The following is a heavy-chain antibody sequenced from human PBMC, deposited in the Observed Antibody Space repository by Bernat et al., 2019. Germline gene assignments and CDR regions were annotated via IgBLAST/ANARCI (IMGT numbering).Heavy chain of an antibody. CDR3: AKSSSSCPFDY. Sequence: QVQLVESGGGVVQPGRSLRLSCAASGFTFSSYGMHWVRQAPGKGLEWVAVISYDGSNKYYRDYVKGRFTISRDNSTNTLYLQMNSLRAEDTAVYYCAKSSSSCPFDYWGQGTLVTVSS. CDR2: ISYDGSNK. CDR1: GFTFSSYG. J-gene: IGHJ4*02. V-gene: IGHV3-30*18. D-gene: IGHD6-6*01.